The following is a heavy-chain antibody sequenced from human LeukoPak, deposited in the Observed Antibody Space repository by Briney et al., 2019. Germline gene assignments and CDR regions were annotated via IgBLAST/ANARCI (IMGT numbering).Heavy chain of an antibody. CDR3: ARTEGYISSCDY. D-gene: IGHD6-13*01. J-gene: IGHJ4*02. CDR2: IYYSGST. CDR1: GGSISNSSYY. V-gene: IGHV4-39*01. Sequence: SETLSLTCTVSGGSISNSSYYWGWIRQPPGKGLEWIGSIYYSGSTYYNPSLKSRVTISVDTSKNQFSLKLSSVTAADTAVYYCARTEGYISSCDYWGQGTLVTVSS.